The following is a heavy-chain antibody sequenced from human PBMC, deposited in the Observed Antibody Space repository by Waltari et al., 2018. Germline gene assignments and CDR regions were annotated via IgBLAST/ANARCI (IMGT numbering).Heavy chain of an antibody. J-gene: IGHJ4*02. CDR3: ARDPGWYYFDY. D-gene: IGHD6-19*01. CDR1: GFTFSSYE. V-gene: IGHV3-48*03. Sequence: EVQLVESGGGLVHPGGSLRLSCAASGFTFSSYEMNWVRQAPGKGVEWVSYISSRCSTIYDADSVKGRFTISRDNAKNSLYLQMNSLRAEDTAVYYCARDPGWYYFDYWGQGTLVTVSS. CDR2: ISSRCSTI.